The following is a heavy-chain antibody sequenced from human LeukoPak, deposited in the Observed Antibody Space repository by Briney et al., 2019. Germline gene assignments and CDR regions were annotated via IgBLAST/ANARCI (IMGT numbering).Heavy chain of an antibody. J-gene: IGHJ6*03. CDR1: GFTFSSYS. CDR3: ASLNNWGSYYYYYMDV. Sequence: PGGSLRLSCAASGFTFSSYSMNWVRQAPGKGLEWVSYISSSSSTIYYADSVKGRYTISRDNAKNSLYLQMNSLRAEDTAVYYCASLNNWGSYYYYYMDVWGKGTTVTVSS. CDR2: ISSSSSTI. D-gene: IGHD7-27*01. V-gene: IGHV3-48*01.